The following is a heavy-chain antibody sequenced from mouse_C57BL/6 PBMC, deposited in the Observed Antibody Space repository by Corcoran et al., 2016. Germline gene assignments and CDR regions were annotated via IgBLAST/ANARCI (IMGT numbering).Heavy chain of an antibody. D-gene: IGHD2-3*01. CDR3: ARYEGLGV. CDR1: GYTFTTYG. J-gene: IGHJ1*03. V-gene: IGHV9-3*01. Sequence: QIQLVQSGPELEKPGETVKISCKASGYTFTTYGMSWVKQAPGKGLKWMGWINTYSGVPTYADDFKGRFAFSLETSASTAYLQINNLKNEDTATYFCARYEGLGVWGTGTTVTVSS. CDR2: INTYSGVP.